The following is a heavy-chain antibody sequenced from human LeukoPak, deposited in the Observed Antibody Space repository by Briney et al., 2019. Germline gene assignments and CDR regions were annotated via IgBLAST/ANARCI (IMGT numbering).Heavy chain of an antibody. J-gene: IGHJ4*02. V-gene: IGHV3-21*04. CDR1: GFTFSSHS. Sequence: GGSLRLSCAASGFTFSSHSMNWVRQAPGKGLEWVSYISGSSSYIYYADSVKGRFTISRDNAKNSLYLQVNSLRAEDTAVYYCAKDGLARGYYFDYWGQGTLVTVSS. CDR2: ISGSSSYI. CDR3: AKDGLARGYYFDY. D-gene: IGHD3/OR15-3a*01.